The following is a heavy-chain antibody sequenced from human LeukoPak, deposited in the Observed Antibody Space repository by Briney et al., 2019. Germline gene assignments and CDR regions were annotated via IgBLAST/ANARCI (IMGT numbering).Heavy chain of an antibody. CDR3: ARDRTIAAAGTPADY. CDR1: GFIFGDYG. Sequence: PGGSLRLSCAASGFIFGDYGMQWVRQAPGKGLEWVSFIRYDGSNKYYPDSVRSRFTISRDNSKNTLYLQMNSLRAEDTAIYYCARDRTIAAAGTPADYWGQGTLVTVSS. V-gene: IGHV3-30*02. CDR2: IRYDGSNK. D-gene: IGHD6-13*01. J-gene: IGHJ4*02.